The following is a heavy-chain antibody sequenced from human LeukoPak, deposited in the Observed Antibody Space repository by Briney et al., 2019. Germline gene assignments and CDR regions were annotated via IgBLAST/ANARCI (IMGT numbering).Heavy chain of an antibody. CDR2: LRHDGSNI. D-gene: IGHD5-18*01. J-gene: IGHJ4*02. Sequence: PGRSLRLSCTASGFNFNEHGMHWVRQARGKGLEWVAFLRHDGSNIHYADSVKGRFTISRDNSKKTVFLQMNSLRAADTAVYYCVKFSYGYYVKRGQGTLVTVSS. CDR3: VKFSYGYYVK. V-gene: IGHV3-30*02. CDR1: GFNFNEHG.